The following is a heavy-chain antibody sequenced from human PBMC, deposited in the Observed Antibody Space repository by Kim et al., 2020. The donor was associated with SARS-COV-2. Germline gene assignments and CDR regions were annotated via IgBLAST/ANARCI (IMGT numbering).Heavy chain of an antibody. CDR3: AKDPGYGSGLYYFDY. Sequence: GGSLRLSCAASGFTFDDYTMHWVRQAPGKGLEWVSLISWDGGSTYYADSVKGRFTISRDNSKNSLYLQMNSLRTEDTALYYCAKDPGYGSGLYYFDYWGQGTLVTVSS. V-gene: IGHV3-43*01. CDR1: GFTFDDYT. CDR2: ISWDGGST. D-gene: IGHD3-10*01. J-gene: IGHJ4*02.